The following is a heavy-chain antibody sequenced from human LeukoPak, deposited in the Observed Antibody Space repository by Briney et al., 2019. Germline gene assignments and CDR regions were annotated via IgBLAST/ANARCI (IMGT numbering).Heavy chain of an antibody. V-gene: IGHV4-38-2*02. CDR3: ARDILATSIAAPYY. CDR1: GYSISTGYY. Sequence: SETLSLTCTVSGYSISTGYYWDWIRQPPGKGLEWIGTFYHGGSTYYNPSLKSRVTISVDTSKNQFSLNLTSVTAADTAVYYCARDILATSIAAPYYWGQGTLVTVSS. J-gene: IGHJ4*02. CDR2: FYHGGST. D-gene: IGHD6-13*01.